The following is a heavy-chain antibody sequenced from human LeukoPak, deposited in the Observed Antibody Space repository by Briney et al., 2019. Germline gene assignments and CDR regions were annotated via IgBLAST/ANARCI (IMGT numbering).Heavy chain of an antibody. CDR1: GGSISGYY. CDR2: FYTTGST. CDR3: AREAYYYYYMDV. J-gene: IGHJ6*03. Sequence: SETLSLTCTVSGGSISGYYWSWIRQPAGKGLEWIGRFYTTGSTHYNPSLKSRVTMSVDTSKNQFSLKLSSVTAADTAVYYCAREAYYYYYMDVWGKGTTVTVSS. V-gene: IGHV4-4*07.